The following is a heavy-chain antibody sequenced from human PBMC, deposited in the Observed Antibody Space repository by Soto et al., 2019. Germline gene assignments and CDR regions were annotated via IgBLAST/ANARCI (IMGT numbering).Heavy chain of an antibody. CDR2: IYHNGST. CDR1: GGSISSGGYS. D-gene: IGHD6-19*01. CDR3: ARLIAVPGNFDY. V-gene: IGHV4-30-2*01. J-gene: IGHJ4*02. Sequence: QLQLQESGSGLVKPSQSLSLTCAVSGGSISSGGYSWSWIRQPPGKGLEWIGYIYHNGSTYYKPSLKSRVTISVDRSKNQSSLKLSSVTAANTAVYYCARLIAVPGNFDYWGQGTLVTVSS.